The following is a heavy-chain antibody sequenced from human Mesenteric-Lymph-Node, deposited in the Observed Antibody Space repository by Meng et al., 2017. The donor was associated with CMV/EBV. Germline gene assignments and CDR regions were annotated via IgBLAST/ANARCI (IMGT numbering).Heavy chain of an antibody. J-gene: IGHJ6*01. CDR3: ARDQFRSSTYYYGSGINYYGMDV. CDR1: EVSGFTFSRYW. Sequence: GESLKISCAPSEVSGFTFSRYWMSWVRQAPGKGLEWVANINEDGSEKFYMDSVKGRFTISRDNAKNSLYLQMNSLRAEDTAVYYCARDQFRSSTYYYGSGINYYGMDVWGQGTTVTVSS. V-gene: IGHV3-7*01. D-gene: IGHD3-10*01. CDR2: INEDGSEK.